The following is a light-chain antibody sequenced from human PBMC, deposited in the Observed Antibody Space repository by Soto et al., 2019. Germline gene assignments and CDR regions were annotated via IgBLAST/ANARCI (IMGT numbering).Light chain of an antibody. CDR1: QNINTY. J-gene: IGKJ5*01. V-gene: IGKV1-33*01. CDR3: KQYENLTT. CDR2: AES. Sequence: DIQMTHAPSSLSASVLDRVTITFQASQNINTYLNWHQQKPGRAPKILIYAESNLEAGVHSRFRGSGSGTDFTLTISSLKPEDIETYYCKQYENLTTFGNGPRREIK.